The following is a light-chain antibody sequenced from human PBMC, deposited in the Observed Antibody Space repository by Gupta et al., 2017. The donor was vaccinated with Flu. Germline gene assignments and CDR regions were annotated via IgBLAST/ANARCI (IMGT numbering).Light chain of an antibody. Sequence: QSVLTPPPSASGTPGQWVTISCSGGSSNIGSNTVNWYQQHPGTAPKLLIYSNNQRPSGIPDRFSGSKSGTSASLAISGLQAEDEADYYCAAWDDSLNGWVFGGGTKLTVL. CDR3: AAWDDSLNGWV. V-gene: IGLV1-44*01. CDR2: SNN. CDR1: SSNIGSNT. J-gene: IGLJ3*02.